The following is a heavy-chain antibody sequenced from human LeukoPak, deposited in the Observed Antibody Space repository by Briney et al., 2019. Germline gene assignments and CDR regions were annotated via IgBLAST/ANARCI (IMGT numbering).Heavy chain of an antibody. CDR3: VRVLDRFGP. CDR2: IHSDGST. J-gene: IGHJ5*02. V-gene: IGHV3-66*01. D-gene: IGHD1-1*01. CDR1: GFTVSRNY. Sequence: GGSVSLSCAASGFTVSRNYMSWVRQAPGKGLEWVSIIHSDGSTYYADSVKGRFTISRDNSKNTLYLQMNGLRAEDTAVYYCVRVLDRFGPGREGSVVSVSS.